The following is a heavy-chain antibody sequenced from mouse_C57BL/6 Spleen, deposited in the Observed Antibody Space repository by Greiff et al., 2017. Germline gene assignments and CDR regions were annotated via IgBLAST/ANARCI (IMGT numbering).Heavy chain of an antibody. CDR1: GFSLTSYA. D-gene: IGHD1-1*01. V-gene: IGHV2-9-1*01. CDR2: IWTGGGT. CDR3: ARHDYGSSYYFDY. J-gene: IGHJ2*01. Sequence: VKLVESGPGLVEPSQSLSITCTVSGFSLTSYAISWVRQPPGKGLEWLGVIWTGGGTNYNSALKSRLSISKDNSKSQVFLKMNILQTDDTARYYCARHDYGSSYYFDYWGQGTTLTVSS.